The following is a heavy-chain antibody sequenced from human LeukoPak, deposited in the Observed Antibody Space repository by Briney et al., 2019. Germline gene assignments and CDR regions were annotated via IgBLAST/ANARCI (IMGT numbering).Heavy chain of an antibody. CDR1: GFTFRSYE. Sequence: DPGGSPRLSCAASGFTFRSYEMNWVRQAPGRGLEWVSYISSSGTTVYYADSVKGRFTISRDNAKNSLYLQMNSLRAEDTAVYYCARSIIHWFDPWGQGTLVTVSS. V-gene: IGHV3-48*03. CDR2: ISSSGTTV. CDR3: ARSIIHWFDP. J-gene: IGHJ5*02.